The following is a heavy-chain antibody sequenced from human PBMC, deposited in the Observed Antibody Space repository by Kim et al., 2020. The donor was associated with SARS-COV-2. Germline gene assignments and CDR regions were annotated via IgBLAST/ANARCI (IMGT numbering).Heavy chain of an antibody. CDR1: GASISSSDW. CDR3: ARAPAYSNSAMDV. CDR2: IYHSGSS. Sequence: SETLSLTCAVSGASISSSDWWSWVRQPPEKGLEWIGEIYHSGSSDYNPSLKSRVTISVEKSKNQFSLKLTSVTAADTAVYYCARAPAYSNSAMDVWGQGTTVTVS. V-gene: IGHV4-4*02. D-gene: IGHD6-13*01. J-gene: IGHJ6*02.